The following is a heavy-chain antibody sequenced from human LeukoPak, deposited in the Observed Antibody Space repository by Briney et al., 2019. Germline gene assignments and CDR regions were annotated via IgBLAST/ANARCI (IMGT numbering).Heavy chain of an antibody. CDR1: GFTFADYA. J-gene: IGHJ4*02. CDR2: IRKTTQGGTT. Sequence: GGSLRLSCATSGFTFADYAVSWFRRAPGKGLEWVGFIRKTTQGGTTEYAASVKGRFTISRDDSKSIAHLQMNSLRTEDTAIYYCAREDPWIQLRPADYWGQGTLVTVSS. V-gene: IGHV3-49*03. D-gene: IGHD5-18*01. CDR3: AREDPWIQLRPADY.